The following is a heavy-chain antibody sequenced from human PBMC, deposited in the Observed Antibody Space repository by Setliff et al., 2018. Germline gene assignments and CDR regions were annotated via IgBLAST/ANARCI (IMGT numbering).Heavy chain of an antibody. Sequence: SETLSLTCAAYGGTFSDYHWTWIRQSPEKGLEWIGEINHRGSTNYNPSLKSRVTMSVDVSKSQFSLRLSSVTAADTAVYYCARDTSSDWAAWFDPWSQGILVTVSS. CDR1: GGTFSDYH. V-gene: IGHV4-34*01. D-gene: IGHD3-22*01. CDR3: ARDTSSDWAAWFDP. J-gene: IGHJ5*02. CDR2: INHRGST.